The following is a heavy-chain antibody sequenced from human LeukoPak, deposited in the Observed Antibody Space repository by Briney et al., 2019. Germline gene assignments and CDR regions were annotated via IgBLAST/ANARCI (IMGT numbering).Heavy chain of an antibody. CDR2: INERGRDT. CDR1: GFTFSNHW. Sequence: GGSLRLSCAASGFTFSNHWMHWVRKTPGKGLVSVSRINERGRDTMYADSVKGRFTISRDNAKNTVYLQMNSLRAEDTGVYYCVRDEALWRLDYWGQGTLVTVSS. J-gene: IGHJ4*02. V-gene: IGHV3-74*03. D-gene: IGHD2-21*01. CDR3: VRDEALWRLDY.